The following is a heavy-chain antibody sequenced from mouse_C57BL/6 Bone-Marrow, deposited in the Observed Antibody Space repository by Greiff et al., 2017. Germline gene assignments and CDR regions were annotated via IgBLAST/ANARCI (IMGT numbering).Heavy chain of an antibody. D-gene: IGHD2-4*01. Sequence: VQLQQSGAELVRPGASVKLSCTASGFNIKDDYMHWVKQRPEQGLEWIGWIDPENGDTEYASKFQGKATITADTSSNTAYLQLSSLTSEDTAVYYCTFYDYPYAMDYWGQGTSVTVSS. CDR3: TFYDYPYAMDY. J-gene: IGHJ4*01. V-gene: IGHV14-4*01. CDR2: IDPENGDT. CDR1: GFNIKDDY.